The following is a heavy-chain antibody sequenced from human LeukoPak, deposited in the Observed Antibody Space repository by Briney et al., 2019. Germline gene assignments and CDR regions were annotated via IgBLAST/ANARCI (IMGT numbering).Heavy chain of an antibody. CDR1: GFTFSNYG. J-gene: IGHJ4*02. CDR3: AKDNPLDY. D-gene: IGHD1-14*01. Sequence: QPGGSLRLSCGASGFTFSNYGMLWVRQAPGKGLEWVAFIRYDGNNLLYADSVKGRFTISRDNSKNTLYLHIKSLRAEDTAVYYCAKDNPLDYWGQGTLVTVSS. V-gene: IGHV3-30*02. CDR2: IRYDGNNL.